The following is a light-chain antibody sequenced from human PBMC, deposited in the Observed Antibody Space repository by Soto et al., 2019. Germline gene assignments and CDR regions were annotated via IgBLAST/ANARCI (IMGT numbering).Light chain of an antibody. CDR2: KAS. J-gene: IGKJ1*01. Sequence: DIQMTQSPSTLSASEGDRVTLSCRASQSVSIWLAWYQQTQGKAPKILIYKASTLKSGVPSRFRGSGSWTEFTLTISRLQPDDVETYYCHQYHNFPRTFGQGTKVDIK. V-gene: IGKV1-5*03. CDR1: QSVSIW. CDR3: HQYHNFPRT.